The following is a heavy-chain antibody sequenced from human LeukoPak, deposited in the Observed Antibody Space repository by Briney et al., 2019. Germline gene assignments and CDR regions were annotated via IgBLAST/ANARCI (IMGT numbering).Heavy chain of an antibody. CDR3: ARGMIYDSSGFVAFDI. V-gene: IGHV1-18*01. CDR1: GYTFISYG. D-gene: IGHD3-22*01. J-gene: IGHJ3*02. CDR2: ISAYNGNT. Sequence: GASVKVSXKASGYTFISYGISWMRQALGQGLEWMGGISAYNGNTNYAQKFQGRVTMTTDTSTSTAYMELRSLRSDDTAVYYCARGMIYDSSGFVAFDIWGQGTMVTVSS.